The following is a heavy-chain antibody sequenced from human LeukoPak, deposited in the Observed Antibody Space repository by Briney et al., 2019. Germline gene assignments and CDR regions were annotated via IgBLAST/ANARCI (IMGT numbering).Heavy chain of an antibody. J-gene: IGHJ4*01. Sequence: PGGSLRLSCAASGFTFSTYEMNWVRQAPGKGLEWVSYISSSGSTIYYADSVKGRFTISRDNAKNSLYLQMNSQRVEDTAVYYCARRGLYFDYWGPGTLCSVSS. CDR3: ARRGLYFDY. CDR1: GFTFSTYE. CDR2: ISSSGSTI. D-gene: IGHD3-10*01. V-gene: IGHV3-48*03.